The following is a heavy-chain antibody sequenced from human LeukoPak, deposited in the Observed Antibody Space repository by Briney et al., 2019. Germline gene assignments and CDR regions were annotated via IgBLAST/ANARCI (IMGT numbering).Heavy chain of an antibody. CDR3: AKDEKRYCSGGSCLAIDY. Sequence: PGGSLRLSCAAPGFTYSSYGMHWVRQAPGKGLEWVAFIRYDGSNKYYADSVKGRFTISRDNSKNTLYLQMNSLRAEDTAVYYCAKDEKRYCSGGSCLAIDYWGQGTLVTVSS. V-gene: IGHV3-30*02. D-gene: IGHD2-15*01. CDR2: IRYDGSNK. J-gene: IGHJ4*02. CDR1: GFTYSSYG.